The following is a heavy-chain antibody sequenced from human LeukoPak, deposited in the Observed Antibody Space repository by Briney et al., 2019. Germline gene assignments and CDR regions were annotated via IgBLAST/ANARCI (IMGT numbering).Heavy chain of an antibody. CDR1: GFTFSNYG. CDR2: IWYDGSNK. D-gene: IGHD5-18*01. CDR3: AKDRDTAMEIDY. Sequence: GGSLRLSCAASGFTFSNYGMHWVRQAPGKGLEWVAVIWYDGSNKYYVDSVKGRFTISRDNSKNTLYLQMNSLRAEDTAMYYCAKDRDTAMEIDYWGQGTLVTFSS. V-gene: IGHV3-33*06. J-gene: IGHJ4*02.